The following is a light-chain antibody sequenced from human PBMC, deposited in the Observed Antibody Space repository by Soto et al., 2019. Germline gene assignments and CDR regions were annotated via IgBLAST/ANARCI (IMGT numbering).Light chain of an antibody. CDR2: GAS. J-gene: IGKJ4*02. Sequence: IVLTQSPATLSLAPGERATLSCRASQSVRYSLAWYQQKPGQAPRLLIYGASNRATSIPARFSGSGSGTDFTLTISSLESEDYEGYYCPQRNTLGLTFVGGTKVEIK. CDR1: QSVRYS. CDR3: PQRNTLGLT. V-gene: IGKV3-11*01.